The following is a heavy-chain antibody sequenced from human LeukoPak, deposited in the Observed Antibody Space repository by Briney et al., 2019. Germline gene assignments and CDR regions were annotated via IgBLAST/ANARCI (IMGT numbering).Heavy chain of an antibody. CDR2: INPNSGGT. Sequence: ASVTVSCKASGYTFTAYYLHWVRQAPGQGLEWMGRINPNSGGTNYAQKFQGRVTMTRDTSISTAYMELSRLRSDDTAVYYCAREGYGSGNYNNFDYWGQGTLVTVSS. D-gene: IGHD3-10*01. J-gene: IGHJ4*02. CDR1: GYTFTAYY. V-gene: IGHV1-2*06. CDR3: AREGYGSGNYNNFDY.